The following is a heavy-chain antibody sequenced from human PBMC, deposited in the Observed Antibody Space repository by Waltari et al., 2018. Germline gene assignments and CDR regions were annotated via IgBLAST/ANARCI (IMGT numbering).Heavy chain of an antibody. CDR1: GGTFSSYA. V-gene: IGHV1-69*05. CDR2: IIPIFGTA. CDR3: ARVNITMVQGVIIDYYYYGMDV. Sequence: QVQLVQSGAEVKKPGSSVKVSCKASGGTFSSYAISWVRQAPGQGLEWMGGIIPIFGTANYAQKFQGRVTITTDESTSTAYMELSSLRSEDTAVYYCARVNITMVQGVIIDYYYYGMDVWGQGTTVTVSS. J-gene: IGHJ6*02. D-gene: IGHD3-10*01.